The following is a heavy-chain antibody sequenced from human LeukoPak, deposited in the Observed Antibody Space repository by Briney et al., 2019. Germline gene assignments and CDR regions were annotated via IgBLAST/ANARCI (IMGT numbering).Heavy chain of an antibody. CDR2: IDPDGSEK. CDR1: GFTFNIYW. CDR3: TTLTVASNFDY. V-gene: IGHV3-7*01. J-gene: IGHJ4*02. Sequence: TGGSLRLSCAASGFTFNIYWMSWVRQAPGKGLEWVANIDPDGSEKQYGDSVKGRFTTSRDNAKNSLYLQMNSLRAEDTAVYYCTTLTVASNFDYWGQGTLVTVSS. D-gene: IGHD6-19*01.